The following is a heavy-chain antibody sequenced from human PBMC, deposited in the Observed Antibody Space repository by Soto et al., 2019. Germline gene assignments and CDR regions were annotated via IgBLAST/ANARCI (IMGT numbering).Heavy chain of an antibody. CDR1: GFTFSSYA. CDR2: ISGSGGST. Sequence: GGSLRLSCAASGFTFSSYAMSWVRQAPGKGLEWVSAISGSGGSTYYADSVKGRFTISRDNSKNTLYLQMNSLRAEDTAVYYCANLRRRGSAVAGPNDDYWGQGTLVTVSS. CDR3: ANLRRRGSAVAGPNDDY. V-gene: IGHV3-23*01. J-gene: IGHJ4*02. D-gene: IGHD6-19*01.